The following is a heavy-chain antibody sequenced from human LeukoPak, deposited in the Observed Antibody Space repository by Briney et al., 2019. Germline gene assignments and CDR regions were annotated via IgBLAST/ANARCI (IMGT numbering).Heavy chain of an antibody. CDR1: GFTFDDYA. CDR2: ISWNSGSI. CDR3: AKGGVVVVENAFDI. J-gene: IGHJ3*02. Sequence: GGSLRLSCAASGFTFDDYAMHWVRQAPGKGLEWVSGISWNSGSIGYADSVKGRFTISRDNAKNSLYLQMNSLRAEDMALYYCAKGGVVVVENAFDIWGQGTMVTVSS. D-gene: IGHD2-15*01. V-gene: IGHV3-9*03.